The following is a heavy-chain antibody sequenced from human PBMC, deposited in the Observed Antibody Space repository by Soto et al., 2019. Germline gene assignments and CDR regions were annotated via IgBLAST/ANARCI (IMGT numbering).Heavy chain of an antibody. J-gene: IGHJ4*02. D-gene: IGHD4-17*01. V-gene: IGHV4-39*01. CDR2: IYYSGST. CDR3: ARPTMNYGGKVGGIDY. CDR1: GGSISSSSYY. Sequence: QLQLQESGPGLVKPSETLSLTCTVSGGSISSSSYYWGWIRQPPGKGLEWIGSIYYSGSTYYNPSLKSRVTISVDTSKNQFSLKLSSVTAADTAVYYCARPTMNYGGKVGGIDYWGQGTLVTVSS.